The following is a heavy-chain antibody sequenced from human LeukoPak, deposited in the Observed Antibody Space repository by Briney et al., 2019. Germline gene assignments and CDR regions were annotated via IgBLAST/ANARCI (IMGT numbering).Heavy chain of an antibody. CDR3: ARDLWLGERGLFFFEY. CDR1: GLTFSSYA. D-gene: IGHD3-22*01. Sequence: GRSLRLSCAASGLTFSSYAMHWVRQAPGKGLEWVANMRDDGSEEFYVNSVKGRFTISRDNAKNSLYLQMDSLRAEDTAVYYCARDLWLGERGLFFFEYWGQGALVTVAS. V-gene: IGHV3-7*01. CDR2: MRDDGSEE. J-gene: IGHJ4*02.